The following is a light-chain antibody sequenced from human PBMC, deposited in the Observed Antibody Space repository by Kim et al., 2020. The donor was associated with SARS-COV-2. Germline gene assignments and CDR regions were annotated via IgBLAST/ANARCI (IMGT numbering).Light chain of an antibody. CDR2: YDN. V-gene: IGLV1-36*01. Sequence: QPVLTQPPSVSEAPRQRVTISCSGSSSNIGKNAVTWYQQLPGKAPKLLIYYDNLLPSGVSDRFSGSKSGTSASLAISGLQSEDEADYYCAAWDDSLTAWVFGGGTQLTVL. J-gene: IGLJ3*02. CDR1: SSNIGKNA. CDR3: AAWDDSLTAWV.